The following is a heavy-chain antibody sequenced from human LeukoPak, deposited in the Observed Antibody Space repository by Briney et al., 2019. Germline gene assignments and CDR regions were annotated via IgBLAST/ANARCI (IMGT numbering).Heavy chain of an antibody. J-gene: IGHJ1*01. Sequence: GRSLRLSCAASGFSFSSYGMHWVRQAPGKGLEWVAVIWYDGSNKYYVDSVKGRFTISRDNSKNTLYLQMNSLRAEDTAVYYCASGYSSSWGYFQHWGQGTLVTVSS. CDR1: GFSFSSYG. CDR2: IWYDGSNK. D-gene: IGHD6-13*01. V-gene: IGHV3-33*01. CDR3: ASGYSSSWGYFQH.